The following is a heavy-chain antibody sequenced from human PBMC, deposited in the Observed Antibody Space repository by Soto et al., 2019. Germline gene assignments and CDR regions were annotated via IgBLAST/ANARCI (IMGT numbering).Heavy chain of an antibody. CDR2: IIPIFGTA. CDR1: GGTFSSYA. J-gene: IGHJ3*02. CDR3: ARVIYSSGWRDAFDI. V-gene: IGHV1-69*06. Sequence: RASVKVSCKASGGTFSSYAISWVRQAPGQGLEWMGGIIPIFGTANYAQKFQGRVTITADKSTSTAYMELSSLRSEDTAVYYCARVIYSSGWRDAFDIWGQGTMVTVSS. D-gene: IGHD6-19*01.